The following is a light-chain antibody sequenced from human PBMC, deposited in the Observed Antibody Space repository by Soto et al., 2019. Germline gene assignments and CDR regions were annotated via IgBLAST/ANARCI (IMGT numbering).Light chain of an antibody. V-gene: IGLV1-44*01. CDR1: SSNIGSNT. J-gene: IGLJ3*02. Sequence: QSVLTQPPSASGTPGQRVTISCSGSSSNIGSNTVNWYQQLPGTAPKLLIYSNNQRPSGVPDRFSGFKSGTSASLALSGLQSEDEADYYCAAWDDSLNGSWVFGGGTKLTVL. CDR3: AAWDDSLNGSWV. CDR2: SNN.